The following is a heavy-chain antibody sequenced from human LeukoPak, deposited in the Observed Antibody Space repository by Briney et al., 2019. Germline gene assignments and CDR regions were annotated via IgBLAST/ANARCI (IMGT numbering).Heavy chain of an antibody. J-gene: IGHJ6*02. CDR3: ARVDVLRYFDWSNHYYYGMDV. V-gene: IGHV4-59*01. CDR2: IYYSGST. CDR1: GGSISSYY. Sequence: PSETLSLTCTVSGGSISSYYWSRIRQPPGKGLEWIGYIYYSGSTNYNPSLKSRVTISVDTSKNQFSLKLSSVTAADTAVYYCARVDVLRYFDWSNHYYYGMDVWGQGTTVTVSS. D-gene: IGHD3-9*01.